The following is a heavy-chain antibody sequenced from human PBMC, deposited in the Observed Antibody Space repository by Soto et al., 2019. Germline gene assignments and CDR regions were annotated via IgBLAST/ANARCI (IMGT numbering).Heavy chain of an antibody. CDR1: GGSISSYY. CDR3: ARRIAAAEYYYYGMDV. D-gene: IGHD6-13*01. J-gene: IGHJ6*02. V-gene: IGHV4-59*07. CDR2: IYYSGST. Sequence: SDTLSLTCTVSGGSISSYYWSWIRQPPGKGLEWIGYIYYSGSTNYNPSLKSRVTISVDTSKNQFSLKLSSVTAADTAVYYCARRIAAAEYYYYGMDVWGQGTKVTVSS.